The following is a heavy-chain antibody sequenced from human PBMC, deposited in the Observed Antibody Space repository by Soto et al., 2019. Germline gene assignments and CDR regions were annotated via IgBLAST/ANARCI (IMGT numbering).Heavy chain of an antibody. J-gene: IGHJ3*02. D-gene: IGHD4-17*01. CDR1: GYTFTNYA. Sequence: GASVKVSCKTSGYTFTNYAIHWVRQAPGQRLEWMGWINAGNGNTKYSQKFQGRVTITRDTSASTAYMELSSLRSEDTAVYYCAITTVTSPPAFDIWGQGTMVTVSS. CDR2: INAGNGNT. V-gene: IGHV1-3*01. CDR3: AITTVTSPPAFDI.